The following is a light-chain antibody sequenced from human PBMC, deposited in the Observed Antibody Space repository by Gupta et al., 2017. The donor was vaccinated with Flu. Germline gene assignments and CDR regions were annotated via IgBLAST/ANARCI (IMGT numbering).Light chain of an antibody. V-gene: IGLV2-8*01. Sequence: QSALTQPPSASGSPGQSVTISCTGTSSDVGGYNYVSWYQQHPGKAPKLMIYGVSKRPSGVSDRFSGSKSGNTASLTVSGLQAEEEADYYCSSYAGMGVFGGGTKMTVL. CDR3: SSYAGMGV. CDR1: SSDVGGYNY. CDR2: GVS. J-gene: IGLJ3*02.